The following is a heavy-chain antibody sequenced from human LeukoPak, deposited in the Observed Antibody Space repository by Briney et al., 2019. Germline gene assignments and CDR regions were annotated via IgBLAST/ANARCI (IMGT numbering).Heavy chain of an antibody. CDR3: ARVEELWFGVS. J-gene: IGHJ5*02. CDR2: IHSGST. V-gene: IGHV4-59*01. D-gene: IGHD3-10*01. Sequence: SETLSLTCTVSGGSISSYYWSWIRQPPGKGLEWIGYIHSGSTNYNPSLKSRVTISVDTSKNQFSLKLSSVTAADTAVYYCARVEELWFGVSWGQGTLVTVSS. CDR1: GGSISSYY.